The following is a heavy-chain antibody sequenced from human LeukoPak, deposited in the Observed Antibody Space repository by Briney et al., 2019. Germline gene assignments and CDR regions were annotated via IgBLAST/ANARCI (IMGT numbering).Heavy chain of an antibody. CDR2: NGTADNT. Sequence: GGSLRLSCVASGFTFSSYDLHWVRQTTGKGLEWVSANGTADNTFYPDSVKGRFTISRDDAKNSLYLQMRNLRVGDTAVYYCARSGYYHYYGLDVWGQGTTVTVSS. D-gene: IGHD6-13*01. J-gene: IGHJ6*02. CDR1: GFTFSSYD. V-gene: IGHV3-13*04. CDR3: ARSGYYHYYGLDV.